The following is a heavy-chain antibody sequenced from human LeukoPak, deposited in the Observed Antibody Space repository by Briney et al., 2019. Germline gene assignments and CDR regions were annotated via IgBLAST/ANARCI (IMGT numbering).Heavy chain of an antibody. CDR1: GFTFSDYY. Sequence: PGGSLSLSCAASGFTFSDYYWSWLGQAPGKGLEGVSYISSSGSTIYYADTVKGRLTISRDNAKNSLYLQMNSLRAEDTAVYYCARDEDGYNYWFDPWGQGTLVTVSS. CDR2: ISSSGSTI. V-gene: IGHV3-11*04. J-gene: IGHJ5*02. CDR3: ARDEDGYNYWFDP. D-gene: IGHD5-24*01.